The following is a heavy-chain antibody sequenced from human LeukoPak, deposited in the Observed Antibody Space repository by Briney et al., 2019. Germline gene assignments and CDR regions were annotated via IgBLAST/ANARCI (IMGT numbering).Heavy chain of an antibody. D-gene: IGHD4-17*01. CDR2: IYISGTT. CDR3: ARGSDFGDC. CDR1: GGSISTYY. Sequence: SETLSLTCTVSGGSISTYYWSWIRQPPGKGLEWIGYIYISGTTNYNPSLKSRVTMSVDTSKNQLSMKLSSVTAAATAVYYCARGSDFGDCWGQGTLVTVSS. V-gene: IGHV4-59*01. J-gene: IGHJ4*02.